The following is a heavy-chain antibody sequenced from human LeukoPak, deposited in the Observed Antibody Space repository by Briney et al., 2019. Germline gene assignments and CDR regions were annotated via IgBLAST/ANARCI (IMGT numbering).Heavy chain of an antibody. J-gene: IGHJ3*01. CDR3: ARGPEMVYITHAAFYF. V-gene: IGHV4-38-2*02. CDR1: GYFISTGYY. Sequence: PSETLSLTCSVSGYFISTGYYWGWIRQPPGTGLEWIGSIYHTGTTSYNPSLKSRVTRSVDTSKNQFSLKLRSVTAADRAVFFCARGPEMVYITHAAFYFWGQGARVTVSS. D-gene: IGHD2-8*01. CDR2: IYHTGTT.